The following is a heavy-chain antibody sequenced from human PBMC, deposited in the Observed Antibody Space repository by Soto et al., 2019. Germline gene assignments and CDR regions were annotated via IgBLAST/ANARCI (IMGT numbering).Heavy chain of an antibody. CDR2: INHSGST. V-gene: IGHV4-34*01. CDR1: GGSFSGYY. D-gene: IGHD2-8*02. J-gene: IGHJ4*02. Sequence: PSETLSLTCAVSGGSFSGYYWTWIRQPPGTGLEWIGEINHSGSTNYNPSLKSRVTISVDTSKNQFSLKLTSVTAADTAVYYCARDKITGLFDYWGQETLVTVSS. CDR3: ARDKITGLFDY.